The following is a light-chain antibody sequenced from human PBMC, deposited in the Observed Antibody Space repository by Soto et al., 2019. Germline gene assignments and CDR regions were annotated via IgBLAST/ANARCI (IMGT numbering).Light chain of an antibody. J-gene: IGKJ1*01. Sequence: DIQMTQSPSTLSASVGDRVSITCRASQNIDRWLAWYQQRPGKAPKFLIYDAFNLDSGVPSRFSGSGSGTEFTLTISSLQPDDFATYYCQQYDNYPWTFGQGTKVDIK. CDR3: QQYDNYPWT. CDR1: QNIDRW. V-gene: IGKV1-5*01. CDR2: DAF.